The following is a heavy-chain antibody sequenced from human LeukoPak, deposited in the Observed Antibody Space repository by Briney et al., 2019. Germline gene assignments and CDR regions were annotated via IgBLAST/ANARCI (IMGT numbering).Heavy chain of an antibody. CDR3: AGKAYSDWFDP. CDR1: GGSISSSSYY. CDR2: IYYSGST. V-gene: IGHV4-39*01. J-gene: IGHJ5*02. Sequence: SETLSLTCTVSGGSISSSSYYWVWIRQPPGKGLEWIGSIYYSGSTYYNPSLKSRVTISVDTSKNQFSLKLSSVTAADTAVYYCAGKAYSDWFDPWGQGTLVTVSS. D-gene: IGHD2-15*01.